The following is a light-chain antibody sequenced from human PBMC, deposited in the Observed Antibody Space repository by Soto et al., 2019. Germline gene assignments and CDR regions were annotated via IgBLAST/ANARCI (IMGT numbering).Light chain of an antibody. Sequence: QLVLTHPPSVSGAPGQRVTISCTGSSFNIGAGYDVHWYQQFPGTAPKLLIYGNSNRPSGVPDRFSGSKSGTSASLAITGLQAEDEADYYCQSYDSSLSPYVFGTGTKLTVL. J-gene: IGLJ1*01. CDR3: QSYDSSLSPYV. CDR1: SFNIGAGYD. V-gene: IGLV1-40*01. CDR2: GNS.